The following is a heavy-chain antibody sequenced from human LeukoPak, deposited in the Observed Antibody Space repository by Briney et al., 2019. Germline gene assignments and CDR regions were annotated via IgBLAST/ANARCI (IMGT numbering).Heavy chain of an antibody. CDR1: GFTFNHYG. CDR2: ISFDGSDK. D-gene: IGHD6-13*01. CDR3: AKDRPYSSSWSYYFDS. V-gene: IGHV3-30*18. J-gene: IGHJ4*02. Sequence: GGSLRLSCAASGFTFNHYGMRWVRQAPGKGLEWVAAISFDGSDKLYADSVKGRFTISRDNSKNTLNLEMNSLRADDTAVFYCAKDRPYSSSWSYYFDSWGQGTLVTVSS.